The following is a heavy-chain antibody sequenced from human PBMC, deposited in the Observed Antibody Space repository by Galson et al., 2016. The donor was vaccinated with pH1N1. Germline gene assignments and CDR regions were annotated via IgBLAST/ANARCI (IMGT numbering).Heavy chain of an antibody. D-gene: IGHD2-15*01. CDR3: ARAVGGGSCH. V-gene: IGHV3-7*05. CDR1: GFPFSTYW. J-gene: IGHJ4*02. Sequence: LRLSCAASGFPFSTYWMHWVRQAPGKGLEWVANINQDGSAKYYVDSVKGRFTISRDNAKNSVYLQMNSLRAEDTAVYYCARAVGGGSCHWGQGTLVTVSS. CDR2: INQDGSAK.